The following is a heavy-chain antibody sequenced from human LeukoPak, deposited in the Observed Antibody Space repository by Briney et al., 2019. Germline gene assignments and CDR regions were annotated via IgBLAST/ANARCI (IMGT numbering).Heavy chain of an antibody. Sequence: ASVKVSCKTSGYTFINYGINWVRQAPGQGLEWMGWISSHNGKTNYAQNLQDRITMTTDTSTTTAYLELRSLKSDDTAVYFCARQYCITTDCSMIQTYFDYWGQGTLVTVSS. CDR2: ISSHNGKT. D-gene: IGHD1-1*01. CDR3: ARQYCITTDCSMIQTYFDY. V-gene: IGHV1-18*01. CDR1: GYTFINYG. J-gene: IGHJ4*02.